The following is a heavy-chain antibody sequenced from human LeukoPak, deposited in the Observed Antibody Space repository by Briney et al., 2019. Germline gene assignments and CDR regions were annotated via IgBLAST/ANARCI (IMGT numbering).Heavy chain of an antibody. J-gene: IGHJ4*02. Sequence: PSETLSLTCSVSGDSISGISYYWGWLRQPPGRGLEWIGKIYYSGSSYNNPSLESRVVISLDTSRNQFSLKLTSVTATDTAVDYCARQGAVGATGFDFWGQGILVTVSS. D-gene: IGHD1-26*01. V-gene: IGHV4-39*01. CDR1: GDSISGISYY. CDR2: IYYSGSS. CDR3: ARQGAVGATGFDF.